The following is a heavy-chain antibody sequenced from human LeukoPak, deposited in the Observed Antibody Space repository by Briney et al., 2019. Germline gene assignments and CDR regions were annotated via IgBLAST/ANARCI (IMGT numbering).Heavy chain of an antibody. J-gene: IGHJ6*04. Sequence: GASVKVSCTASGYTFTAYYIHWVRQAPGQGLEWMGWINPHSGGTNYAQKFQGRVTLTRDTSITTAYMEVSRLRSDDTAVYYCAKARGLYCSSTSCYECDVWGKGTTVTVSS. D-gene: IGHD2-2*01. CDR2: INPHSGGT. CDR1: GYTFTAYY. V-gene: IGHV1-2*02. CDR3: AKARGLYCSSTSCYECDV.